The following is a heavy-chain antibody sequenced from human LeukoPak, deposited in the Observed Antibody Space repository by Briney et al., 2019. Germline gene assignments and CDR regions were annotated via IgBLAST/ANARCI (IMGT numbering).Heavy chain of an antibody. V-gene: IGHV4-59*01. J-gene: IGHJ4*02. CDR1: GGSIRSYY. CDR2: IYYNGNT. Sequence: SETLSLTCTVSGGSIRSYYWSWLRQPPGKDLEWIGYIYYNGNTNYNPSLKSRVTISVDTSKNQLSLKLSSVTAADTAVYYCARAAAGIVGAADYWGQGTLVTVSS. D-gene: IGHD1-26*01. CDR3: ARAAAGIVGAADY.